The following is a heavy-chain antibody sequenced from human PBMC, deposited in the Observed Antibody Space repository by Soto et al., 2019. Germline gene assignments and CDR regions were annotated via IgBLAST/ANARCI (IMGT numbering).Heavy chain of an antibody. CDR3: ASRENGVGAFDY. CDR2: IIPIFGAA. Sequence: QVQLVQSGAEVKKPGCSVKVSCKASGGTFSSYAISWVRQAPGQGLEWMGGIIPIFGAANYAQKFQGRVTITADESTSTAYMEPSSLRSEDTAVYYCASRENGVGAFDYWGQGTLVTVSS. V-gene: IGHV1-69*12. J-gene: IGHJ4*02. D-gene: IGHD2-8*01. CDR1: GGTFSSYA.